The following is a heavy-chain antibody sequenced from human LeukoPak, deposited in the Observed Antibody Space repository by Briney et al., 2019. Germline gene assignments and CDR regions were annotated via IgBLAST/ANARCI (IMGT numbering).Heavy chain of an antibody. CDR2: ISSSSSTI. Sequence: GGSLRLSCAASGLTFSSYSMNWVRQAPGKGLEWVSYISSSSSTIYYADSVKGRFTISRDNAKNSLYLQMNSLRAEDTAVYYCARDKAPVLSRSTYYYGMDVWGQGTTVTVSS. D-gene: IGHD1-1*01. CDR3: ARDKAPVLSRSTYYYGMDV. V-gene: IGHV3-48*04. J-gene: IGHJ6*02. CDR1: GLTFSSYS.